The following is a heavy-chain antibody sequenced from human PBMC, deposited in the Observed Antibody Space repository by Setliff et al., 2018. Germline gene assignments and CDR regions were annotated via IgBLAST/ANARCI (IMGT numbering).Heavy chain of an antibody. CDR2: ITSSSTYI. V-gene: IGHV3-21*04. CDR3: AKDGDNYHDSGDYYHEFDY. Sequence: GGSLRLSCAASGFTFSSYWMSWVRQAPGKGLEWVSSITSSSTYISYADSVRGRFTISRDNSKSTLYLQMNSLRAEDTAVYYCAKDGDNYHDSGDYYHEFDYWGQGAQVTVSS. CDR1: GFTFSSYW. D-gene: IGHD3-22*01. J-gene: IGHJ4*02.